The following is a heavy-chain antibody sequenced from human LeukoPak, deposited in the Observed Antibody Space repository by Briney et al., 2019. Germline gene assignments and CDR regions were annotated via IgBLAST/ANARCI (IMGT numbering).Heavy chain of an antibody. D-gene: IGHD6-19*01. Sequence: GGSLRLSCAASGFSFSSYSMNWVRQAPGKGLEWVSSISSSSSLIYYTDSVKGRFTISRDNAKKSMYLQMNSLRAEDTAVYYCASLSEQWLSDYWGQGTLVTVSS. CDR1: GFSFSSYS. CDR3: ASLSEQWLSDY. CDR2: ISSSSSLI. J-gene: IGHJ4*02. V-gene: IGHV3-21*01.